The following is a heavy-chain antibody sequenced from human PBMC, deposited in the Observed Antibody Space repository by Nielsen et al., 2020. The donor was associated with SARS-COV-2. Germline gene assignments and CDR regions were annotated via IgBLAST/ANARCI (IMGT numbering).Heavy chain of an antibody. D-gene: IGHD2/OR15-2a*01. J-gene: IGHJ4*02. Sequence: GESLKISCAASGFAFSGYGMHWVRQAPGKGLEWVAFLRHDGTTTKYADSVQGRFTISRDNTKNTVYLQMNSLRAEDTAVYYCARLRDDGYYFDTGPYDYWGQGTPVNVSS. CDR3: ARLRDDGYYFDTGPYDY. CDR1: GFAFSGYG. V-gene: IGHV3-33*08. CDR2: LRHDGTTT.